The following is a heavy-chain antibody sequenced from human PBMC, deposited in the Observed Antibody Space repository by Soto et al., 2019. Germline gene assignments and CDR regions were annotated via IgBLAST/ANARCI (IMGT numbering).Heavy chain of an antibody. Sequence: SETLSLTCTVSGGSISSSSYYWGWIRQPPGKGLEWIGSIYYSGSTYYNPSLKSRVTISVDTSKNQFSLKLSSVTAADTAVYYCARVDSRFLEWSQGYMDVWGKGTTVTVSS. V-gene: IGHV4-39*01. J-gene: IGHJ6*03. D-gene: IGHD3-3*01. CDR2: IYYSGST. CDR1: GGSISSSSYY. CDR3: ARVDSRFLEWSQGYMDV.